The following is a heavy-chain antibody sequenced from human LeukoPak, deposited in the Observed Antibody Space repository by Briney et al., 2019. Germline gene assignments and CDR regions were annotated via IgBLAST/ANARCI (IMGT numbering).Heavy chain of an antibody. J-gene: IGHJ6*02. D-gene: IGHD3-16*01. Sequence: PGGSLRLSCAASGFTVSSNYMSWVRQAPGKGLEWVSVIYNGGSTYYADSVKGRFTISRDNSKNTLYLQMNSLRAEDTAVYYCARDRVLGEYYYYGMDVWGQGTTVTVSS. CDR3: ARDRVLGEYYYYGMDV. CDR2: IYNGGST. CDR1: GFTVSSNY. V-gene: IGHV3-66*01.